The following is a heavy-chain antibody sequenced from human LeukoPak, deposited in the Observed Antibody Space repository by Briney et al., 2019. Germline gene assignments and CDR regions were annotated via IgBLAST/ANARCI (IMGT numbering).Heavy chain of an antibody. Sequence: GATLKVSCKASGYAFASYHMHWVRHAPGQGLEWMGIINPSGGSTSYAQKFQGRVTMTRDTSTSTVYMELSSLRSEDTAVYYCARVSVDVDHFDAFDIWGQGTMVTVSS. CDR1: GYAFASYH. J-gene: IGHJ3*02. CDR2: INPSGGST. V-gene: IGHV1-46*01. CDR3: ARVSVDVDHFDAFDI. D-gene: IGHD5-12*01.